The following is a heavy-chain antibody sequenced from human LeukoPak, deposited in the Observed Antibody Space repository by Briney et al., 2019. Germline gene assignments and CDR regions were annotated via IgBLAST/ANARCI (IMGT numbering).Heavy chain of an antibody. J-gene: IGHJ4*02. CDR2: IYWDDDK. CDR1: GFSLSTSGVG. Sequence: ESGPTLVNPTQTLTLTCSFSGFSLSTSGVGVGWIRQPPGKALEWLALIYWDDDKRYSPSLKSRLTITKDTSKNQVVLTMTNMDPVDTATYYCAVYDSSARAFDYWGQGTLVTVSS. V-gene: IGHV2-5*02. D-gene: IGHD3-22*01. CDR3: AVYDSSARAFDY.